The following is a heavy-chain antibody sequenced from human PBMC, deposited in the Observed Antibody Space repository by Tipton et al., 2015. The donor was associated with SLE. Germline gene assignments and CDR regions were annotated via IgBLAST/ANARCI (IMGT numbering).Heavy chain of an antibody. V-gene: IGHV3-23*01. J-gene: IGHJ3*02. CDR2: ISGSGGST. Sequence: SLRLSCAASGFTFSSYAMSWVRQAPGKGLEWVSAISGSGGSTYYADSVKGRFTISRDNSKNTLYLQMNSLRAEDTAVYYCARDGSGSRGALDIWGQGTMVTVSS. CDR1: GFTFSSYA. D-gene: IGHD3-10*01. CDR3: ARDGSGSRGALDI.